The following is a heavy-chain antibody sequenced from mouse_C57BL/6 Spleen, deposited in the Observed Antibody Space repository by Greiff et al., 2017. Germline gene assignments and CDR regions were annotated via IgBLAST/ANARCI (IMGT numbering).Heavy chain of an antibody. D-gene: IGHD1-1*01. CDR1: GYTFTNYW. CDR3: ARSRDYYGSSSYWYFDV. J-gene: IGHJ1*03. CDR2: IYPGGGYT. V-gene: IGHV1-63*01. Sequence: QVQLKESGAELVRPGTSVKMSCKASGYTFTNYWIGWAKQRPGHGLEWIGDIYPGGGYTNYNEKFKGKATLTADKSSSTAYMQFSSLTSEDSAIYYCARSRDYYGSSSYWYFDVWGTGTTVTVSS.